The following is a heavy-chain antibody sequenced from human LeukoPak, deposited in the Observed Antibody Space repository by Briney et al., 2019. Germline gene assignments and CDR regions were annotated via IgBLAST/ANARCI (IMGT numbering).Heavy chain of an antibody. V-gene: IGHV3-11*05. Sequence: GGSLRLSCVVSGIPFSDYYMNWIRQAPGKGLEWISYISSSSSYTDYADSVKGRFTISRQNSKNTLDLQMNSLRPEDTAVYYCARGGRYCIITSCYGYYGMDVWGQGTTVTVTS. D-gene: IGHD2-2*01. J-gene: IGHJ6*02. CDR3: ARGGRYCIITSCYGYYGMDV. CDR2: ISSSSSYT. CDR1: GIPFSDYY.